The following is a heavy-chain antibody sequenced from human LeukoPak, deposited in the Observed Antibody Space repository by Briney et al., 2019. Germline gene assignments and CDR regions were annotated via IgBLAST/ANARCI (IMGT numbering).Heavy chain of an antibody. D-gene: IGHD3-10*01. V-gene: IGHV4-30-2*01. J-gene: IGHJ4*02. CDR2: IYHGGSP. CDR1: GGSISSGDYS. CDR3: ARVVFHGYFDY. Sequence: SETLSLTCAVSGGSISSGDYSWSWIRQPPGKGLEWIGYIYHGGSPYYNPSLKSRVTISVDRSKNQFSLKLSSLTAADTAVYYCARVVFHGYFDYWGQGTLVTVSS.